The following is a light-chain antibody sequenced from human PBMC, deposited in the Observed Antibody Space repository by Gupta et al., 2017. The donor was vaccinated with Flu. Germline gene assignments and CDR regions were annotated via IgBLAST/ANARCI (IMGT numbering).Light chain of an antibody. CDR3: SSFTRANTWV. V-gene: IGLV2-14*01. J-gene: IGLJ3*02. CDR1: NSDIGSYDS. CDR2: TVS. Sequence: QSALTQPASVSASPGQSITISCAGTNSDIGSYDSVSWYQQHPGKAPKLMIYTVSNRPSGVSSRFAASKSGTTASLTISGLQAEDEADYYCSSFTRANTWVFGGGTKVTVL.